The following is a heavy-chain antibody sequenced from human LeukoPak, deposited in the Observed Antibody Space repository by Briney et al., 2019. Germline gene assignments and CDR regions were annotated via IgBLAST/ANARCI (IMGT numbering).Heavy chain of an antibody. D-gene: IGHD2-2*01. Sequence: ASVKVSCKPSGYTFTSYYMHWVRQAPGQELEWMGIINPSGGDTSYAQKFQGRVTTTRDPSTSTVYMEVVSLRPEDTAVYYCARGCRVVPGVHNVGMTSYYNGMDVWGQGTTVTVSS. V-gene: IGHV1-46*01. CDR3: ARGCRVVPGVHNVGMTSYYNGMDV. J-gene: IGHJ6*02. CDR2: INPSGGDT. CDR1: GYTFTSYY.